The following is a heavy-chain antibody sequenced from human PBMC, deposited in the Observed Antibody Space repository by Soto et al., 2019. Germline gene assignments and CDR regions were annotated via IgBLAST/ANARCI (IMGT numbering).Heavy chain of an antibody. D-gene: IGHD2-21*02. CDR1: GFTFSSYG. V-gene: IGHV3-30*18. CDR2: ISYDGSNK. Sequence: PGGSLRLSCAASGFTFSSYGMHWVRQAPGKGLEWVAVISYDGSNKYYADSVKGRFTISRDNSKNTLYLQMNSLRAEDTAVYYCANMESRVGTDMTINYYGMDVWGQGTTVTVSS. CDR3: ANMESRVGTDMTINYYGMDV. J-gene: IGHJ6*02.